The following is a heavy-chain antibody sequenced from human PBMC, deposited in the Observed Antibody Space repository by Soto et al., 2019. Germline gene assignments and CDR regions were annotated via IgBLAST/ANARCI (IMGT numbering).Heavy chain of an antibody. CDR3: ARDDGLGLAPYYGMDV. D-gene: IGHD3-10*01. CDR2: ISSSGSTI. Sequence: EVQLVESGGGLVQPGGSLRLSCAASGFTFSSYEMTWVRQAPGKGLEWVSYISSSGSTIFYADSVKGRFTISRDNAKNSLYLQMNSLRAEDTAVYYCARDDGLGLAPYYGMDVWGQGTTVTVSS. V-gene: IGHV3-48*03. J-gene: IGHJ6*02. CDR1: GFTFSSYE.